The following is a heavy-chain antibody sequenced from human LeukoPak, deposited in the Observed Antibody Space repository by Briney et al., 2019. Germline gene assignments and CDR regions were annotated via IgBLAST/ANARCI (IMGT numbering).Heavy chain of an antibody. CDR1: GGTFSSYA. D-gene: IGHD2-2*01. V-gene: IGHV1-69*13. CDR3: ATYCSSTSCYAIYYYGMDV. J-gene: IGHJ6*02. CDR2: IIPIFGTA. Sequence: ALVKVSCKASGGTFSSYAISWVRQAPGQGLEWMGGIIPIFGTANYAQKFQGRVTITADESTSTAYMELSSLRSEDTAVYYCATYCSSTSCYAIYYYGMDVWGQGTTVTVSS.